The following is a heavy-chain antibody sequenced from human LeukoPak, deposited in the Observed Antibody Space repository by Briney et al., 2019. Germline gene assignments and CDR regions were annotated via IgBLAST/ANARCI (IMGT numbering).Heavy chain of an antibody. V-gene: IGHV1-2*02. J-gene: IGHJ5*02. CDR3: ARENYYGSGSRWFDP. D-gene: IGHD3-10*01. Sequence: ASVKVSCKASGYTFTGYYMHWVRQAPGQGLEYMGWINPNSGGTKSAQKFQGRVTMTRDTSISTAYMELSRLRSDDTAVYYCARENYYGSGSRWFDPWGQGTLVTVSS. CDR1: GYTFTGYY. CDR2: INPNSGGT.